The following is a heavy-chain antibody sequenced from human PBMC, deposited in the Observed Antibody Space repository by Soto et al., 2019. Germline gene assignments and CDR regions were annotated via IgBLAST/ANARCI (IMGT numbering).Heavy chain of an antibody. D-gene: IGHD6-13*01. V-gene: IGHV1-3*01. Sequence: ALVKLSCTASGYTFTGYVVGCVRQAPGQRLEWMGWINAGNGNTKYSQKFQGRVTITRDTSASTAYMELSSLRSEDTAVYYCARDSSSWTNWFEPWGQGTLVTVSS. CDR2: INAGNGNT. J-gene: IGHJ5*02. CDR3: ARDSSSWTNWFEP. CDR1: GYTFTGYV.